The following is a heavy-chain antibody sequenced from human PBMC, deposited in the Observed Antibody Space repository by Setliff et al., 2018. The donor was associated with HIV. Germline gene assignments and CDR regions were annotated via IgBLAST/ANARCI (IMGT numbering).Heavy chain of an antibody. CDR3: ARGGEGEFLWFGNFSYYIDY. V-gene: IGHV4-59*11. J-gene: IGHJ4*02. CDR2: IYYSEST. D-gene: IGHD3-10*01. Sequence: SETLSLTCTVSGGSISSHYWSWIRQPPGKGLEWIGSIYYSESTNYNPSLKSRTTISIDKSNNQFSLKLSSMTAADTAVYYCARGGEGEFLWFGNFSYYIDYWGQGTLVTV. CDR1: GGSISSHY.